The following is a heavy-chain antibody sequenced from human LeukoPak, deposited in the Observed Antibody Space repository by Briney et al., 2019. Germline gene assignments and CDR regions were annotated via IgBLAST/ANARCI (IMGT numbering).Heavy chain of an antibody. V-gene: IGHV4-39*07. CDR1: GGSISSSSYY. Sequence: AETLSLTCTVSGGSISSSSYYWGWIRQPPGKGLEWIGSIYYSGSTYYNPSLKSRVTISVDTSKNQFSLKLSSVTAADTAVYYCAREHGSSWYPFYYYYYMDVWGKGTTVTVSS. D-gene: IGHD6-13*01. CDR3: AREHGSSWYPFYYYYYMDV. J-gene: IGHJ6*03. CDR2: IYYSGST.